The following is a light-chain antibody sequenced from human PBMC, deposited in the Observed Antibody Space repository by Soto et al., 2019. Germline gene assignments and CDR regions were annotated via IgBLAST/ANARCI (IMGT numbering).Light chain of an antibody. CDR1: SSNIGSNY. J-gene: IGLJ2*01. CDR2: RNN. CDR3: AAWDDSLSYVV. Sequence: QSVLTQPPSASGTPGQRVTISCSGSSSNIGSNYVYWYQQLPGTAPKLLIYRNNQRPSGVPDRCSGSKSGTSASLAISGLRSEDEADYYCAAWDDSLSYVVFGGGTTLTVL. V-gene: IGLV1-47*01.